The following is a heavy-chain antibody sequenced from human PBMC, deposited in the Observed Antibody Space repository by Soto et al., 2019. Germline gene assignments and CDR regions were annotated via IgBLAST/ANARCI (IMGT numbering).Heavy chain of an antibody. J-gene: IGHJ4*02. CDR2: INHSGST. V-gene: IGHV4-34*01. D-gene: IGHD2-15*01. Sequence: QVQLQQWGAGLLKPSETLSLTCAVYGGSFSGYYWSWIRQPPGKGLEWIGEINHSGSTNYNPSLKSRVTISVETSKTQFSLMLSSVTAADTAVYYCARAAPGSCSGGSCYSGRDSWGQGPLVTVSS. CDR1: GGSFSGYY. CDR3: ARAAPGSCSGGSCYSGRDS.